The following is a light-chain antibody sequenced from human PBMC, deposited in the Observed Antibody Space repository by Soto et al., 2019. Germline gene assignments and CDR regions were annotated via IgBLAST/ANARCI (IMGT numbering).Light chain of an antibody. CDR1: SSDVGGYNY. Sequence: QPVLTQPASVSGSPGQSITISCTGTSSDVGGYNYVSWYQHHPGEAPKLMIFEVTKRPSGVSSRFSGSKSGNTASLTISGLQSEDEADYFCNSYTTSATYVFGSGTKLTAL. CDR3: NSYTTSATYV. V-gene: IGLV2-14*01. J-gene: IGLJ1*01. CDR2: EVT.